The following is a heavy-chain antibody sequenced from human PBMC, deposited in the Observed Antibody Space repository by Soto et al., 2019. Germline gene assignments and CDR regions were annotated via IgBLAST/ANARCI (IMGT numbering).Heavy chain of an antibody. CDR3: AKGIVGATINWFDP. V-gene: IGHV3-9*01. CDR1: GFTFDDYA. J-gene: IGHJ5*02. CDR2: ISWNSGSI. D-gene: IGHD1-26*01. Sequence: EVQLVESGGGLVQPGRSLRLSCAASGFTFDDYAMHWVRQAPGKGLEWVSGISWNSGSIVYADSVKGRFTISRDNAKNSLYLQMNSMRAEDTALYYCAKGIVGATINWFDPWGQGTLVTVSS.